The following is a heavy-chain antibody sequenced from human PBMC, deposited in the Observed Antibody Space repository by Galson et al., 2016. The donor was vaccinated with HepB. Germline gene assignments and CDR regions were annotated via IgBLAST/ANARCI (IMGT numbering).Heavy chain of an antibody. CDR1: GFTFSSYW. V-gene: IGHV3-7*01. CDR3: ARHNWHHFDY. CDR2: IKQDGNEK. Sequence: SLRLSCAASGFTFSSYWMTWVRQAPGKGLEWVATIKQDGNEKDYVDSVKGRFTISRDNAKNSLYLQLNTLRAGDAALYYCARHNWHHFDYWGQGTPVTVSS. J-gene: IGHJ4*02.